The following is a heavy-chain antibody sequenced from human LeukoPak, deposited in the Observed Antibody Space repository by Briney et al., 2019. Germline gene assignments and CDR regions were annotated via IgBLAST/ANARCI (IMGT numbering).Heavy chain of an antibody. V-gene: IGHV1-46*01. D-gene: IGHD3-22*01. CDR3: ARVAPGYYDSSGYYIQGSFDY. CDR1: GYIFTSYY. J-gene: IGHJ4*02. Sequence: ASVKVSCKASGYIFTSYYIHWVRQAPGQGLEWMGILNPSDASTNYAQKFQGRVTMTRDMSTSTVYMEVSSLRFEDTAVYFCARVAPGYYDSSGYYIQGSFDYWGQGTLVTVSS. CDR2: LNPSDAST.